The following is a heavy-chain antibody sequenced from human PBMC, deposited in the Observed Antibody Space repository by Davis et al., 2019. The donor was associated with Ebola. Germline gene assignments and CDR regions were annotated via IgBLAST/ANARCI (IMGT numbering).Heavy chain of an antibody. V-gene: IGHV4-39*07. CDR2: IHYGGST. CDR1: GGSIGSTTYY. J-gene: IGHJ4*02. CDR3: ARRADY. Sequence: MPSETLSLTCTVSGGSIGSTTYYWGWIRQPPGKGLEWIGSIHYGGSTYYNPSLKSRVTISVDASKNQFSLKLSSVTAADTAVYYCARRADYWGQGTLVTVSS.